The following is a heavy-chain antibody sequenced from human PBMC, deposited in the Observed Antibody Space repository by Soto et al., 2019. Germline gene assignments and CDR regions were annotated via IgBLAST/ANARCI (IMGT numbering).Heavy chain of an antibody. V-gene: IGHV3-11*06. Sequence: QVQLVESGGGLVKPGGSLRLSCAASGFTFSDYYMSWIRQAPGKGLEWVSYISSSSSYTNYADSVNGRFTISRDNAKNSLYLQMNSLRAEDTAVYYCARPTTVTFNDAFDIWGQGTMVTVSS. D-gene: IGHD4-17*01. CDR2: ISSSSSYT. CDR3: ARPTTVTFNDAFDI. J-gene: IGHJ3*02. CDR1: GFTFSDYY.